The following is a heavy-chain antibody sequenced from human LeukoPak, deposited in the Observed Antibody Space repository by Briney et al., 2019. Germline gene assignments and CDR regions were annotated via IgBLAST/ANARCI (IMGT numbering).Heavy chain of an antibody. CDR3: ARRAYGDDSFDY. J-gene: IGHJ4*02. CDR1: GFTFSSYS. D-gene: IGHD4-17*01. V-gene: IGHV3-21*01. CDR2: ISSSSSYI. Sequence: GGSLRLSCAASGFTFSSYSMNWVRQAPGKGLEWVSSISSSSSYIYYADSVKGRFTISRDNAKNSLYLQMNSLRAEDTAVYYCARRAYGDDSFDYWGQGTLVTVSS.